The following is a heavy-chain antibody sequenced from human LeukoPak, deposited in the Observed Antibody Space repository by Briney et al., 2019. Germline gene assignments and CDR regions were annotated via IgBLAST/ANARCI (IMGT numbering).Heavy chain of an antibody. D-gene: IGHD3-22*01. CDR1: GYTFTSYY. Sequence: GASVKVSCKAPGYTFTSYYMHWVRQAPGQGLEWMGIINPSGGSTNYAQKFQGRVTMTRDTSTSTVYMELSSLRSEDTAVYYCARDDYDDRSGYQHSTRNDYWGQGTLVTVSS. CDR2: INPSGGST. V-gene: IGHV1-46*01. CDR3: ARDDYDDRSGYQHSTRNDY. J-gene: IGHJ4*02.